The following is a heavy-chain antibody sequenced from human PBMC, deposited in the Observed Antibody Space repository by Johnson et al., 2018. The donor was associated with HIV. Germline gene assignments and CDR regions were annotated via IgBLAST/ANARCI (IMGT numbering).Heavy chain of an antibody. CDR1: GFTFSSYA. J-gene: IGHJ3*02. Sequence: VQLVESGGGLVQPGGSLRLSCEASGFTFSSYAMSWVRQAPGKGLEWVSIVFSGDNTYYADSVKGRFTISRDNSKNTLYLQMNSLRAEDTAVYYCARSCRDGYTCNAFDIWGQGTMVTVSP. CDR3: ARSCRDGYTCNAFDI. D-gene: IGHD5-24*01. V-gene: IGHV3-66*01. CDR2: VFSGDNT.